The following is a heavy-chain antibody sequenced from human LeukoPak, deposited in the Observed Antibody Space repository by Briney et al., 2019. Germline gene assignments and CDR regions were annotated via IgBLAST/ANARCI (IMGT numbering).Heavy chain of an antibody. CDR3: TRIATGTFDY. CDR2: IRSQANGGTT. V-gene: IGHV3-49*04. J-gene: IGHJ4*02. Sequence: GVSLRLSCTASRFTFGDYAMSWVRQTQAKGLESVDFIRSQANGGTTEYAASVKGIFTISGDDSKGIAYLQMNSLKTEDTAVYYCTRIATGTFDYWGQGTLVTVSS. CDR1: RFTFGDYA. D-gene: IGHD6-13*01.